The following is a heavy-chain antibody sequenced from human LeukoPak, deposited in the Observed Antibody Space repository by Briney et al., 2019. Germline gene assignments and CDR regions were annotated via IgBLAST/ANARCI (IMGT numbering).Heavy chain of an antibody. Sequence: GGSLRLSCVASGFTFSSYGMHWVRQAPGKGLEWLGVIWYDGSNKYYADSVKGRFTISRDNPKNTLYLQMNSLRAEDTAVYNCAREDTGTTGITGAFDIWGQGTMVTVSS. J-gene: IGHJ3*02. CDR1: GFTFSSYG. V-gene: IGHV3-33*01. CDR3: AREDTGTTGITGAFDI. D-gene: IGHD1-1*01. CDR2: IWYDGSNK.